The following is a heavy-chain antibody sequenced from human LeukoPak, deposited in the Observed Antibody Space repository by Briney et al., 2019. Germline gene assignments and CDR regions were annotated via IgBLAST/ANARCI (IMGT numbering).Heavy chain of an antibody. Sequence: GGSLRLSCAGSGFTFSSYTMNWVRQAPGKGLEWVSSISSTSSYMYYADSVKGRFTISRDNAENSLYLQMNGLRAEDTAVYYCARDLGYTRDYWGQGTLVTVSS. J-gene: IGHJ4*02. CDR2: ISSTSSYM. V-gene: IGHV3-21*01. D-gene: IGHD5-24*01. CDR1: GFTFSSYT. CDR3: ARDLGYTRDY.